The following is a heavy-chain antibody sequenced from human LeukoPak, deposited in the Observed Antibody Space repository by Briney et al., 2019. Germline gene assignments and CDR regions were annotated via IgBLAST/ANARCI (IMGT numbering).Heavy chain of an antibody. D-gene: IGHD3-22*01. Sequence: ASVKVSCKASGYTFTSYDINWVRQAPGQGLEWMGWINPNSGSTNYAQKFQGRVTMTRDTSISTAYMELSRLRSDDTAVYYCARDRGDSSGYYYLYWGQGTLVTVSS. V-gene: IGHV1-2*02. CDR2: INPNSGST. J-gene: IGHJ4*02. CDR3: ARDRGDSSGYYYLY. CDR1: GYTFTSYD.